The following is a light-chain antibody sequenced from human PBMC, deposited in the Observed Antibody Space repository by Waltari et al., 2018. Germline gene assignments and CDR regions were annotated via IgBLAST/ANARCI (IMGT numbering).Light chain of an antibody. Sequence: EIVLTQSPGTLSLSPGERATLSCRASQSVSSSYLAWYQQKPGQAPRVLIYGASSRATGIPDRFSGSGAGTDFTLTISRLEPEDIAGYYCQQYGSSPYTCGQGTKVEIK. CDR1: QSVSSSY. CDR3: QQYGSSPYT. CDR2: GAS. J-gene: IGKJ2*01. V-gene: IGKV3-20*01.